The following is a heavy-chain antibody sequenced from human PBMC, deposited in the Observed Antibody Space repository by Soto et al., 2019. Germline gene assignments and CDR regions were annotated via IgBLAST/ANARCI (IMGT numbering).Heavy chain of an antibody. CDR3: ARGPSYPNVDYYYYGMDV. D-gene: IGHD5-18*01. J-gene: IGHJ6*02. CDR1: GYTFTGYY. V-gene: IGHV1-2*04. Sequence: ASVKVSCKASGYTFTGYYMHWVRQAPGQGLEWMGWINPNSGGTNYAQKFQGWVTMTRDTSISTAYMELSRLRSDDTAVYYCARGPSYPNVDYYYYGMDVWGQGPTVTSP. CDR2: INPNSGGT.